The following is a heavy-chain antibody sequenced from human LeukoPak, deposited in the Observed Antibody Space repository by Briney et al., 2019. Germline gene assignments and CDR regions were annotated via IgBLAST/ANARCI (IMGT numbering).Heavy chain of an antibody. CDR2: IYYSGGT. Sequence: SETLSLTCTVSGGSISSYYWRLIRQPPGKGLEWIGYIYYSGGTNYNPSLKSRLTISVDTSKNQFSLRLSSVTAADTAVYYCARSPTGGSPFFDYWGQGTLVTVSS. V-gene: IGHV4-59*01. D-gene: IGHD2-15*01. CDR1: GGSISSYY. J-gene: IGHJ4*02. CDR3: ARSPTGGSPFFDY.